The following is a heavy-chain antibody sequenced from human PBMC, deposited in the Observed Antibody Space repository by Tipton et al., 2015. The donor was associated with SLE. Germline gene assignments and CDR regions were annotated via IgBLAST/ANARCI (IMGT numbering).Heavy chain of an antibody. V-gene: IGHV4-34*01. CDR2: INHSGST. CDR1: GGSFSGYY. CDR3: ARESRYSSNWLNAFDV. Sequence: TLSLTCAVYGGSFSGYYWSWVRQPPGKGLEWIGEINHSGSTNYNPSLKSRVTISVDTSKKQFSLKLSSVTAADTAVYFCARESRYSSNWLNAFDVWGQGTMVTVSS. D-gene: IGHD6-13*01. J-gene: IGHJ3*01.